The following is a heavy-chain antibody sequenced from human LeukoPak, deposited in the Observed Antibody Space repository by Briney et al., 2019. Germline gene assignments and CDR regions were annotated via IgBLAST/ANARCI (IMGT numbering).Heavy chain of an antibody. CDR1: GFTFSSYG. CDR2: IRYDGSTK. CDR3: AKVVSSSWGYFDY. V-gene: IGHV3-30*02. Sequence: GGSLRLSCAASGFTFSSYGMHWVRQAPGKGLEWVAFIRYDGSTKYYADSVKGRFTISRDNSKNTLYLQMNSLRPEDTAVYYCAKVVSSSWGYFDYWGQGTLVIVSS. D-gene: IGHD6-13*01. J-gene: IGHJ4*02.